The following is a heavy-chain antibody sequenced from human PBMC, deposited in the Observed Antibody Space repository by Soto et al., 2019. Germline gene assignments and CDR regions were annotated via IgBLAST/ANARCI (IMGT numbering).Heavy chain of an antibody. Sequence: PCGPLRLSCALSGFALIVPNIDSFPQSPSTCIEWVGTSRARTQGYSTAYAASGISRLTTSSDGSQNAVYVQMHSPKTEDTAVYYCVRDTYFPDSSVYTRCFDYWCQGSLFTVSP. CDR1: GFALIVPN. CDR3: VRDTYFPDSSVYTRCFDY. D-gene: IGHD3-22*01. V-gene: IGHV3-72*01. CDR2: SRARTQGYST. J-gene: IGHJ4*02.